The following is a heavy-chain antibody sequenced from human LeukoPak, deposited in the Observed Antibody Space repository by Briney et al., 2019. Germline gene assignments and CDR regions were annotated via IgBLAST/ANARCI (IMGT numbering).Heavy chain of an antibody. J-gene: IGHJ3*01. CDR3: VRDQFYAFDV. Sequence: GGSLRLSCAASGFTFTSYTMNWVRQAPGKGLEWIPYIRTSGGVVSYTDSVRGRFTISTDSAKNSLYLRMNSPRDDDTAVYYCVRDQFYAFDVWGQGTMVTVSS. V-gene: IGHV3-48*02. CDR2: IRTSGGVV. CDR1: GFTFTSYT.